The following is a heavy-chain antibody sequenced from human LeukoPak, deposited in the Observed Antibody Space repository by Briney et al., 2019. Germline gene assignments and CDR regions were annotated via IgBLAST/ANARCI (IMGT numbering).Heavy chain of an antibody. V-gene: IGHV3-48*01. J-gene: IGHJ4*02. CDR1: GFTFSSYS. D-gene: IGHD6-13*01. Sequence: GGSLRLSCAASGFTFSSYSMSWVRQAPRKGLEWVSYISSSSSTIYYAHSVKGRFTISRDNTKNSLYLQMNSLRAEDTALYYCASAVIEAGGTGFDYWGQGTLVTVSS. CDR2: ISSSSSTI. CDR3: ASAVIEAGGTGFDY.